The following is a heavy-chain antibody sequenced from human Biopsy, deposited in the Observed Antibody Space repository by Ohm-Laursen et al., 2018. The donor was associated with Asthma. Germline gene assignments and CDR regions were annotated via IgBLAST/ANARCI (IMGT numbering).Heavy chain of an antibody. CDR1: GFSFSNYG. V-gene: IGHV3-30*18. CDR2: ISFDGSNK. D-gene: IGHD1-26*01. J-gene: IGHJ4*02. Sequence: SLRLSCAAFGFSFSNYGMHWVRQAPGKGLDWVAVISFDGSNKNYTDSVKGRFTISRDNSRNTLHLQMNSLRAEDTAVYYCAKDVFPGWELRRGPDYWGQGTLVTVSS. CDR3: AKDVFPGWELRRGPDY.